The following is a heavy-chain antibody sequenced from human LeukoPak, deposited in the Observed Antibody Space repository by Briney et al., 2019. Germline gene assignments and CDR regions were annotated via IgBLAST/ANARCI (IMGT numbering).Heavy chain of an antibody. V-gene: IGHV4-34*01. CDR3: ARGLAARLAAAIGRYYFDY. Sequence: SETLSLTCAVYGGSFSGYYWSWIRQPPGKGLEWIGEINHSGSTNYNSSLKSRVTISVDTSKNQSSLKLSSVTAADTAVYYCARGLAARLAAAIGRYYFDYWGQGTLVTVSS. J-gene: IGHJ4*02. D-gene: IGHD6-6*01. CDR2: INHSGST. CDR1: GGSFSGYY.